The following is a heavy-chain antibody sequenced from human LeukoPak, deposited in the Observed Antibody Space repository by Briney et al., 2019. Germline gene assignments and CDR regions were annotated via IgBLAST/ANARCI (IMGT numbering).Heavy chain of an antibody. D-gene: IGHD3-22*01. Sequence: ASVKVSCKASGGTFSSYAISWVRQAPGQGLEWMGGIIPIFGTANYAQKFQGRVTITTDESTSTAYMGLSSLRSEDTAVYYCARGRAKYYDSSGYYFGYYWGQGTLVTVSS. V-gene: IGHV1-69*05. J-gene: IGHJ4*02. CDR3: ARGRAKYYDSSGYYFGYY. CDR1: GGTFSSYA. CDR2: IIPIFGTA.